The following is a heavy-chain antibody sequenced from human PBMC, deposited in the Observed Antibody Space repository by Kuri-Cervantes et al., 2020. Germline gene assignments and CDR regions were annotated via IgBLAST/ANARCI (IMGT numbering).Heavy chain of an antibody. D-gene: IGHD2/OR15-2a*01. J-gene: IGHJ4*02. CDR2: IKQDGSEK. V-gene: IGHV3-7*01. CDR3: AKPGSVVLYADYFDY. Sequence: GESLKISCAASGFTFSSYGMHWVRQAPGKGLEWVANIKQDGSEKYYVDSVKGRFTISRDNAKNSLYLQMNSLRAEDTAVYYCAKPGSVVLYADYFDYWGQGTLVTVSS. CDR1: GFTFSSYG.